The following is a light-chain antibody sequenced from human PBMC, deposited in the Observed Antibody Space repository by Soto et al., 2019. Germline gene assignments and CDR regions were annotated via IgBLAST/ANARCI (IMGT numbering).Light chain of an antibody. Sequence: QSALTQPASVSGSPGQSITISCTGTSSDVGGYNYVSWYQQHPGKAPKLMIYDVINRPSGVSNRFSGSKSGNSASLTISGLQAEDEADYHCSSYTSSSTYVVFGGGTKLTVL. CDR2: DVI. J-gene: IGLJ2*01. CDR1: SSDVGGYNY. CDR3: SSYTSSSTYVV. V-gene: IGLV2-14*03.